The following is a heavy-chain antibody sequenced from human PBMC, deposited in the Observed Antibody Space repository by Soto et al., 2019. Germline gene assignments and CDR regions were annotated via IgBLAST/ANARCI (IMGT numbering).Heavy chain of an antibody. V-gene: IGHV3-30-3*01. CDR3: ARGASHHSGWFDY. CDR1: GFTFSSYA. D-gene: IGHD6-19*01. J-gene: IGHJ4*02. Sequence: QVQLVESGGGVVQPGRSLRLSCAASGFTFSSYAMHWVRQAPGKGLEWVAVISYDGSNKYYADSVKGRFIISRDNSKNTLYLQMNSLRAEDTAVYYCARGASHHSGWFDYWGQGTLVTVSS. CDR2: ISYDGSNK.